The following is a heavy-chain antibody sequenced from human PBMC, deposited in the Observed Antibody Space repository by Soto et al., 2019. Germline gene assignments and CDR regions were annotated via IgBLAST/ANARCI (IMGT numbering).Heavy chain of an antibody. J-gene: IGHJ6*02. Sequence: GSLRLSCVASGFVFKNYEMNWVRQAPGKGLEWISYISNSGNTIYVADSMRGRFTISRDNAKNSLFLQMNSLRADDTAVYYCARDVDNRDYYYGLDVWGQGTTVTVSS. CDR1: GFVFKNYE. D-gene: IGHD1-20*01. CDR3: ARDVDNRDYYYGLDV. V-gene: IGHV3-48*03. CDR2: ISNSGNTI.